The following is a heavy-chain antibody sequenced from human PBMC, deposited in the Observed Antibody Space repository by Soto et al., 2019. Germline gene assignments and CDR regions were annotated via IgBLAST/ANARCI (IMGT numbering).Heavy chain of an antibody. Sequence: ASVNVSCKASGYTFTSYGISWVRQAPGQGLEWMGWISAYNGNTNYAQKLQGRVTMTTDTSTSTAYMELRSLRSDDTAVYYCARRQAEYYDSSGYYYNWFDPWGQGTLVTVSS. V-gene: IGHV1-18*04. CDR1: GYTFTSYG. D-gene: IGHD3-22*01. J-gene: IGHJ5*02. CDR3: ARRQAEYYDSSGYYYNWFDP. CDR2: ISAYNGNT.